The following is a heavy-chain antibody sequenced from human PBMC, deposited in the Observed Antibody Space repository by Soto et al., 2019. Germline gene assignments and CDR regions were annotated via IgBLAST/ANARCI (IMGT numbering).Heavy chain of an antibody. CDR2: ISWNSGSI. J-gene: IGHJ5*02. Sequence: SLRLSCAASGFTFDDYAMHWVRPAPGKGLEWVSGISWNSGSIGYADSVKGRFTISRDNAKNSLYLQMNSLRAEDTALYYCAKDSRAYYYGSGSYFSWFDPWGQGTLVTVSS. CDR3: AKDSRAYYYGSGSYFSWFDP. V-gene: IGHV3-9*01. D-gene: IGHD3-10*01. CDR1: GFTFDDYA.